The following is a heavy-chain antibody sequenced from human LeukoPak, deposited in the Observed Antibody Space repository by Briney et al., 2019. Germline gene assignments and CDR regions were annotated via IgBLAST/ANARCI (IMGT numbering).Heavy chain of an antibody. V-gene: IGHV1-18*01. J-gene: IGHJ4*02. CDR3: ARGHRITMIVVVITPYDY. CDR2: ISAYNGNT. D-gene: IGHD3-22*01. CDR1: GYTFTSYG. Sequence: ASVKVSCKASGYTFTSYGISWVRQAPGQGLEWMGWISAYNGNTNYAQKLQGRVTMTTDTSTSTAYMELRSLRSDDTAVYFCARGHRITMIVVVITPYDYWGQGTLVTVSS.